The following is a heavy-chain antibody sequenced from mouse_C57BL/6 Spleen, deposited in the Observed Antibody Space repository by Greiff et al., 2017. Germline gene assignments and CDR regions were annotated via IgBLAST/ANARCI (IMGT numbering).Heavy chain of an antibody. D-gene: IGHD2-4*01. Sequence: QVQLQQPGAELVKPGASVKLSCKASGYTFTSYRMQWVKQRPGQGLEWIGEIDPSDSYTNYNQKFKGKATLTVDTSSSPAYMQLSSLTSADSAVYYCARSTIGLRTFDYWGQGTTLTVSS. CDR1: GYTFTSYR. CDR3: ARSTIGLRTFDY. V-gene: IGHV1-50*01. J-gene: IGHJ2*01. CDR2: IDPSDSYT.